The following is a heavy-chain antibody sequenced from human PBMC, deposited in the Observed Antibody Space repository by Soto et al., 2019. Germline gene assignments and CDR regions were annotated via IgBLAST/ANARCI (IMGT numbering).Heavy chain of an antibody. Sequence: QVQLVQSGAEVKKPGASVKVSCKASGYTFTSYYMHWVRQAPGQGLEWMGIINPTSSTSYAQKFQGRVTMTRDTSTSTVYMELSSLRSEDPAVYYCARVYCSGGSCYGIDYWGQGTLVTVSS. J-gene: IGHJ4*02. V-gene: IGHV1-46*01. CDR1: GYTFTSYY. CDR2: INPTSST. D-gene: IGHD2-15*01. CDR3: ARVYCSGGSCYGIDY.